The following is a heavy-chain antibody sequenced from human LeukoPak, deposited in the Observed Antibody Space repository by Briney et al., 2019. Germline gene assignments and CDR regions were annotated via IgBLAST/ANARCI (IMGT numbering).Heavy chain of an antibody. CDR1: GFPVRSRY. Sequence: PGGSLRLSCEVSGFPVRSRYMTWVRRAPGKGLECVSVIYSGGTTYYIDSVKDRFTISRGNSKSTMYLEMNNLRVEDTAVYYCASLEGGPTDGRWGQGTLVTVSS. CDR2: IYSGGTT. V-gene: IGHV3-53*01. J-gene: IGHJ4*03. CDR3: ASLEGGPTDGR. D-gene: IGHD1-26*01.